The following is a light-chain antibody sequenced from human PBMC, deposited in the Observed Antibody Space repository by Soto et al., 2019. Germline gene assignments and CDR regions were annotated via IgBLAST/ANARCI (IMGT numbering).Light chain of an antibody. CDR3: QQYDSTPPT. CDR2: GAS. J-gene: IGKJ1*01. V-gene: IGKV3-20*01. CDR1: QSVNSNY. Sequence: EIVLTKSPGTLSFSPGDRATLSCRASQSVNSNYLAWYQRKPGQAPRLLIYGASNRATDIPYRFSASGSGTDFTLTITRLEAEDFAVYYCQQYDSTPPTFGQGTKVEVK.